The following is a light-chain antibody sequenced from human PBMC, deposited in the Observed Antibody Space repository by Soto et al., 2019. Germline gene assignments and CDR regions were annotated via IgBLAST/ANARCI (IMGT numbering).Light chain of an antibody. CDR1: SSDVGSYNR. CDR2: EVS. Sequence: QSVLTKPPYVYGSPGQSVTISCTGTSSDVGSYNRVSWYQQPPGTAPKLMIYEVSNRPSGVPDRFSGSKSGNTASLTISGLQAEDEADYYCSSYTSSSTYVFGTGTKVTVL. J-gene: IGLJ1*01. V-gene: IGLV2-18*02. CDR3: SSYTSSSTYV.